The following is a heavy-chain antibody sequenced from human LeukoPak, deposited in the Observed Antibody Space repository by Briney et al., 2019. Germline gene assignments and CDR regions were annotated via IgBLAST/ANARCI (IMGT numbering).Heavy chain of an antibody. D-gene: IGHD3-10*01. CDR1: NGSISIYY. CDR2: IYTSGTT. Sequence: SETLSLTCTVSNGSISIYYWSWIRQPAGKGLEWIGRIYTSGTTNYNPSFKSRVSISIDRSRTQFSLKLSSVTAADTAFYYCSRYDSDTGDFDPWGQGTLVTISS. CDR3: SRYDSDTGDFDP. J-gene: IGHJ5*02. V-gene: IGHV4-4*07.